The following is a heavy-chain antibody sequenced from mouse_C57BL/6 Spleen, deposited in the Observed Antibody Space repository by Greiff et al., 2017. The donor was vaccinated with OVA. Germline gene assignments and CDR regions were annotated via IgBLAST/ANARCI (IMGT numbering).Heavy chain of an antibody. V-gene: IGHV1-66*01. J-gene: IGHJ2*01. D-gene: IGHD1-2*01. CDR3: ARYGWDDYFDY. Sequence: QVQLQQSGPELVKPGASVKISCKASGYSFTSYYIHWVKQRPGQGLEWIGWIYPGSGNTKYNEKFKGKATLTADTSSSTAYRQLSSLTSEDSAVYYCARYGWDDYFDYWGQGTTLTVSS. CDR2: IYPGSGNT. CDR1: GYSFTSYY.